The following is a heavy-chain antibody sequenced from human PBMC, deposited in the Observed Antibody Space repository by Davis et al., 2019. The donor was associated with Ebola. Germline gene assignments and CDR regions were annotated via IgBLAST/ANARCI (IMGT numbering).Heavy chain of an antibody. D-gene: IGHD3-10*01. J-gene: IGHJ6*02. CDR2: IYYSGST. Sequence: MPSETLSLTCTVSGGSISSSSYYWGWIRQPPGKGLEWIGSIYYSGSTNYNPSLKSRVTISVDTSKNQFSLKLSSVTAADTAVYYCARRGLRYYYGSGSYPGMDVWGQGTTVTVSS. V-gene: IGHV4-39*01. CDR3: ARRGLRYYYGSGSYPGMDV. CDR1: GGSISSSSYY.